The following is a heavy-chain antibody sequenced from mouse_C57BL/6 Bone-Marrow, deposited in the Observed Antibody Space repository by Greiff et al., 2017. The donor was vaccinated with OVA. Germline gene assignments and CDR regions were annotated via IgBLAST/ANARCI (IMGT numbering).Heavy chain of an antibody. CDR1: GYTFTSYG. D-gene: IGHD2-1*01. J-gene: IGHJ4*01. CDR3: ARWDGNYRNYYAMDY. Sequence: QVQLQQSGAELARPGASVKLSCKASGYTFTSYGISWVKQRTGQGLEWIGEIYPRSGNTYYNEKFKGKATLTADKSSSTAYMELRSLTSEDSAVYFCARWDGNYRNYYAMDYWGQGTSVTVSS. V-gene: IGHV1-81*01. CDR2: IYPRSGNT.